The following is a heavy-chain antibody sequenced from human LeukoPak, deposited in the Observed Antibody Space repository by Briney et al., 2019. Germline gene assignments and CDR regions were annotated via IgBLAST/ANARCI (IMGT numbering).Heavy chain of an antibody. Sequence: GRSLRLSCAASGFTFSSYGMHWVRQAPGKGLEWVAVIWYDGSNKYYADSVKGRFTISRDNSKNTLYLQMNSLRAEDTAVYYCASEKLAAAGTGFDYWGQGTLVTVSS. D-gene: IGHD6-13*01. V-gene: IGHV3-33*01. J-gene: IGHJ4*02. CDR3: ASEKLAAAGTGFDY. CDR1: GFTFSSYG. CDR2: IWYDGSNK.